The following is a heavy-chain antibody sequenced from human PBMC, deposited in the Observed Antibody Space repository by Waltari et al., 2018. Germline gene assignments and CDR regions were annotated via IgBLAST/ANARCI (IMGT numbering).Heavy chain of an antibody. Sequence: QVQLQESGPGLVKPSGTLSLTCAVSGGSISSSNWWSWVRQPPGKGLEWIGEIYHSGSTNYNPSLKSRVPISVDKSKNQFSLKLSSVTAADTAVYYCARWSVVVITTSSWFDPWGQGTLVTVSS. CDR3: ARWSVVVITTSSWFDP. CDR1: GGSISSSNW. D-gene: IGHD3-22*01. J-gene: IGHJ5*02. V-gene: IGHV4-4*02. CDR2: IYHSGST.